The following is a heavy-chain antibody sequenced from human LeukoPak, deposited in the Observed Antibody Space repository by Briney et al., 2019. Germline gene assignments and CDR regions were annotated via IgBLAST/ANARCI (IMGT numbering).Heavy chain of an antibody. Sequence: KPSETLSLTCTVSGGSISSSSYYWGWIRQPPGKGLEWIGTIYYSGSTYYNPSLKSRVTISVDTSKNQFSLKLSSVTAADTAVYYCAREWRYYYDSSGYYWVFDHWGQGTMVTVSS. CDR2: IYYSGST. CDR1: GGSISSSSYY. J-gene: IGHJ4*02. CDR3: AREWRYYYDSSGYYWVFDH. V-gene: IGHV4-39*02. D-gene: IGHD3-22*01.